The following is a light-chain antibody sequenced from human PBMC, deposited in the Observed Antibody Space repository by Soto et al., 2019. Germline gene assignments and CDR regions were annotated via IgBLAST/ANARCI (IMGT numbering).Light chain of an antibody. CDR3: MQATHWPLT. CDR1: QSLVYRDGNTY. CDR2: KVS. J-gene: IGKJ4*01. V-gene: IGKV2-30*01. Sequence: DVVMTQSPLSLPVTLGQAASISCRSSQSLVYRDGNTYLNWFQQRPGQSPRRLIYKVSNRDSGVPDRFSGSGSGPDFTLKISRVEAEDVGLYYCMQATHWPLTGGGGTKVEIK.